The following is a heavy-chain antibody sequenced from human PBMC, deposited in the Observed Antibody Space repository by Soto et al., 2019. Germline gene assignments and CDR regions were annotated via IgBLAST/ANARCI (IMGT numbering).Heavy chain of an antibody. CDR3: ARGVRGAYGLDI. D-gene: IGHD2-21*01. CDR2: INSDGSRT. Sequence: EVQLVESGGGLVQPGGSLRLSCAASGFTFSSYWMHWVRQAPGKGLVWVSRINSDGSRTNYADSVKGRFTISRDNAKNTLYLQMNSLRAEDTAVYYCARGVRGAYGLDICGQGTMVTVSS. J-gene: IGHJ3*02. V-gene: IGHV3-74*01. CDR1: GFTFSSYW.